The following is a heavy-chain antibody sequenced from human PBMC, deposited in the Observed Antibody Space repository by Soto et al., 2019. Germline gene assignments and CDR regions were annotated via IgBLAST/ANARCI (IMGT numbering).Heavy chain of an antibody. J-gene: IGHJ4*02. CDR2: FDPEDGET. D-gene: IGHD7-27*01. CDR1: GYTLTELS. Sequence: ASVKVSCKVSGYTLTELSMHWVRQAPGKGLEWMGGFDPEDGETIYAQKFQGRVTMTEDTSTDTAYMELSSLRSEDTAVYYCATKMLTGDHLHFDYWGQGTLVTVSS. CDR3: ATKMLTGDHLHFDY. V-gene: IGHV1-24*01.